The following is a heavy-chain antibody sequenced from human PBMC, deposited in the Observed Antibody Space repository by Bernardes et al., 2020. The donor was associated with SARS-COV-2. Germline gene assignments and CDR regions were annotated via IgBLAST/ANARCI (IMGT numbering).Heavy chain of an antibody. V-gene: IGHV3-11*06. CDR3: ARGSLFYHNDEAPFHY. J-gene: IGHJ4*02. CDR2: LSGGWSYT. D-gene: IGHD2-8*01. CDR1: GFNFAHYK. Sequence: GVFLRLSCVASGFNFAHYKISWVRQAPGEGLEWLSPLSGGWSYTYYTDPVTARFTISIDNAKNSLYLQMNSLRDEDTAVYYCARGSLFYHNDEAPFHYWGQGTLVTVSS.